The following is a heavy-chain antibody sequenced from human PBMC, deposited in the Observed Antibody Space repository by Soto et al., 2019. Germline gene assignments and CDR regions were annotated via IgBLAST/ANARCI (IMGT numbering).Heavy chain of an antibody. V-gene: IGHV4-39*01. Sequence: QLQLQESGPGLVKPPETLSLTCTVSGGSISSSSYYWGWIRQPPGKGLEWIGGSYYSGSTYYNPSLESRVTISVDTSKIQVSLKLSSVPAADTAVYYCARLAVVVAAAADDYWGQGTLVTVSS. D-gene: IGHD6-13*01. CDR1: GGSISSSSYY. J-gene: IGHJ4*02. CDR2: SYYSGST. CDR3: ARLAVVVAAAADDY.